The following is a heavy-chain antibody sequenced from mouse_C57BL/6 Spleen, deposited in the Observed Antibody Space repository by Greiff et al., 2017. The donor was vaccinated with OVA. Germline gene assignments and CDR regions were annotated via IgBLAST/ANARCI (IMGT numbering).Heavy chain of an antibody. J-gene: IGHJ1*03. D-gene: IGHD6-2*01. CDR3: ARYVGLHWYFDV. CDR1: GYTFTSYT. Sequence: QVQLQQSGAELARPGASVKMSCKASGYTFTSYTMHWVKQRPGQGLEWIGYINPSSGYTKYNQKFQDKATLTADKSSSTAYMQLSSLTSEDSAVYYCARYVGLHWYFDVWGTGTTVTVSS. V-gene: IGHV1-4*01. CDR2: INPSSGYT.